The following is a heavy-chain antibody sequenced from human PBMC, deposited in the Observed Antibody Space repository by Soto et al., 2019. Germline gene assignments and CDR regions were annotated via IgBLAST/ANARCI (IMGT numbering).Heavy chain of an antibody. CDR3: AKDLGIAVSARRAFDI. Sequence: XGTLSLTCDVSGASISNDNWWRCVRQPPGKGLEWIGEIYHSGSTNYNPSLKSRVTITVDKSKNQFSLKLSSVTAADTAVYYCAKDLGIAVSARRAFDIWGQGTMVTVSS. D-gene: IGHD6-19*01. J-gene: IGHJ3*02. V-gene: IGHV4-4*02. CDR2: IYHSGST. CDR1: GASISNDNW.